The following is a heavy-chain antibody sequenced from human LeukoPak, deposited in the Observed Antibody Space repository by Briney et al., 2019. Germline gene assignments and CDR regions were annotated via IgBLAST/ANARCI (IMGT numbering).Heavy chain of an antibody. D-gene: IGHD3-22*01. CDR3: ARGGGYDSSGYVTDFDY. CDR1: GFTFSSYE. V-gene: IGHV3-48*03. Sequence: GGSLRLSCAASGFTFSSYEMNWVRQAPGKGLEWVSYISSSGSTIYYADSVKGRFTISRDNAKNSLYLQMNRLRAEDTAVYYCARGGGYDSSGYVTDFDYWGQGTLVTVSS. CDR2: ISSSGSTI. J-gene: IGHJ4*02.